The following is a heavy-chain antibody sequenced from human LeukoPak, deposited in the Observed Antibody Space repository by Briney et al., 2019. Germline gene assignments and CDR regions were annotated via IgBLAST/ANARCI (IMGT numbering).Heavy chain of an antibody. D-gene: IGHD3-10*01. CDR1: GYTFATYF. CDR2: IKPNSGVT. Sequence: ASVTVSCKTSGYTFATYFMHWVRQAPGQGLEWMGYIKPNSGVTNYAQKFRGRVTMTRDTSISTAYMELSRLRSDDTAVYYCARPSYYGSGSSPDYWGQGTLVTVSS. J-gene: IGHJ4*02. V-gene: IGHV1-2*02. CDR3: ARPSYYGSGSSPDY.